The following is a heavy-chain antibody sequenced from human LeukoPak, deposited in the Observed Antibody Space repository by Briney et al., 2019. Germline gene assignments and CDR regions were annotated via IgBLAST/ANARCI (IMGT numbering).Heavy chain of an antibody. CDR2: INHSGST. CDR3: ARARRIAAAS. D-gene: IGHD6-13*01. CDR1: GGSFSGYY. Sequence: PSETLSLTCAVYGGSFSGYYWSWIRQPPGKGLEWIGEINHSGSTNYNPSLKSRVTISVDTSKNQFSLKLSSVTAADTAVYYCARARRIAAASWGQGTLVTVSS. V-gene: IGHV4-34*01. J-gene: IGHJ4*02.